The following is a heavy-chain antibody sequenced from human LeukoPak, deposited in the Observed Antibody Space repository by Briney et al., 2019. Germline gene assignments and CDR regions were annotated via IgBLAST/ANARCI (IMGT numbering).Heavy chain of an antibody. J-gene: IGHJ5*02. CDR3: ARRGSSYGISGANWFDP. V-gene: IGHV5-51*01. CDR2: IYSGDSDT. Sequence: GESLKISCQGSGYSFSSYWIGWVPQIPGKGLGWRRIIYSGDSDTRYSPYFQGQVTSSADNSISTAYLQWSSLKASDTAMNYCARRGSSYGISGANWFDPWGQGTQVTVSS. D-gene: IGHD5-18*01. CDR1: GYSFSSYW.